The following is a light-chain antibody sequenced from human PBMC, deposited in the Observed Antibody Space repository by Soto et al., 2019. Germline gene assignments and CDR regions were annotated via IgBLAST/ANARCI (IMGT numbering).Light chain of an antibody. CDR3: MQALHTRT. V-gene: IGKV2-28*01. Sequence: DIVMTQSPLSLPVTPGEPASISCRSSQSLLHSNGYNYLDWYLQKPGQSPQLLIYLGSNLASGVPDRFSGSGSGTDFTLKISRVEAEDVGVYYCMQALHTRTFGQGTKVEIK. CDR1: QSLLHSNGYNY. CDR2: LGS. J-gene: IGKJ1*01.